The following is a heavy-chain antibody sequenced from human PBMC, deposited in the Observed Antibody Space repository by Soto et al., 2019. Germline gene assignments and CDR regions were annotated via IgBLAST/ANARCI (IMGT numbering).Heavy chain of an antibody. CDR1: GGSISSDY. J-gene: IGHJ4*02. CDR3: ARYCNNSDCRHLYYFDY. D-gene: IGHD2-8*01. CDR2: VYYSGTT. Sequence: SETLSLTCTVSGGSISSDYWNWIRQSAGKGLEWIGFVYYSGTTYYNPALNGRVTISVDRAKSQFSLQLRSVTAADTAVYYCARYCNNSDCRHLYYFDYWGLGTLVTVSS. V-gene: IGHV4-59*12.